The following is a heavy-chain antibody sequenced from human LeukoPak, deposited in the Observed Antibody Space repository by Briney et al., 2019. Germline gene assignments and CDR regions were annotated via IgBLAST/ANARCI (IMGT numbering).Heavy chain of an antibody. CDR3: VRGDNRDQ. Sequence: GGSLRLSCAASGYDFSGYTFTWVRQAPGKGLEYVSSISKSSALKYYAESVRGRFTISRDNAENSLYLDMNNLGAEDTAVYFCVRGDNRDQWGQGTLVTVSS. J-gene: IGHJ4*02. CDR1: GYDFSGYT. CDR2: ISKSSALK. D-gene: IGHD2-2*01. V-gene: IGHV3-21*01.